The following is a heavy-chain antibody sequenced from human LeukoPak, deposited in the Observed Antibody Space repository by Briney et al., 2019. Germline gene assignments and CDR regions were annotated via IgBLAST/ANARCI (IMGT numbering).Heavy chain of an antibody. D-gene: IGHD3-10*01. CDR1: GFTFSSYS. V-gene: IGHV3-21*01. CDR3: ARVGSGIYGMDV. J-gene: IGHJ6*02. Sequence: PGGSLRLSCAASGFTFSSYSMNWVRQAPGKGLEWVSSISSSSSYIYYADSVKGRFTISRDNAKNSLYLQMNSLRAEDTAVYYCARVGSGIYGMDVWGLGTTVTVSS. CDR2: ISSSSSYI.